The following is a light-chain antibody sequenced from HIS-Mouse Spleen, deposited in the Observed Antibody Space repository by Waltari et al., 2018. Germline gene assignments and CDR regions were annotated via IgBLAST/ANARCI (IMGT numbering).Light chain of an antibody. V-gene: IGLV2-11*01. CDR1: SSDVGGYNY. CDR3: CSYAGSYVV. J-gene: IGLJ2*01. CDR2: DVS. Sequence: QSALTQPRSVSGSPGQSVTISCTGTSSDVGGYNYVSWYQQHPGKAPKPMIYDVSNRPSGVPDRFSGSRSGNPASLTISGLQAEDEADYYCCSYAGSYVVFGGGTKLTVL.